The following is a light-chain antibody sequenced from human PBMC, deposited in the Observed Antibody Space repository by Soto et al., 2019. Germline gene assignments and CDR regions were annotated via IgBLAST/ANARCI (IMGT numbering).Light chain of an antibody. CDR1: SSDIGSYNY. Sequence: QSALTQPASASGSPGQSITISCTGTSSDIGSYNYVCWFQQHPGKAPKLMIYDVGNRPSGVSHRFSGSKSGNTASLTISGRQDEDEDDYYCVSFIGGSNLVFGGGTKLTVL. CDR2: DVG. J-gene: IGLJ2*01. V-gene: IGLV2-14*01. CDR3: VSFIGGSNLV.